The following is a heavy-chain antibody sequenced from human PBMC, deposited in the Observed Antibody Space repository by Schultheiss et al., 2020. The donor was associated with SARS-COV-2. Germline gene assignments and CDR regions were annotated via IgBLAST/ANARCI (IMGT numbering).Heavy chain of an antibody. CDR1: GFTFSSYS. V-gene: IGHV3-21*01. CDR2: ISSSSSYI. CDR3: ARDLGSSRRGWFDP. Sequence: GGSLRLSCAASGFTFSSYSMNWVRQAPGKGLEWVSSISSSSSYIYYADSVKGRFTISRDNSKNTLYLQMNSLRAEDTAVYYCARDLGSSRRGWFDPWGQGTLVTVSS. J-gene: IGHJ5*02. D-gene: IGHD6-13*01.